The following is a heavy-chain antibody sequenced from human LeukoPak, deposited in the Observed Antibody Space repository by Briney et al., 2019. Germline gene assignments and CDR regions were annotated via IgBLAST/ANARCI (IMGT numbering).Heavy chain of an antibody. Sequence: PSETLSLTCIVSGGSISRDYWSWIRQPPGKGLEWIGYIYYSGSTYYNPSLKSRVTISVDTSKNQFSLKLSSVTAADTAVYYCARIAVAGYFDYWGQGTLVTVSS. D-gene: IGHD6-19*01. V-gene: IGHV4-59*04. CDR1: GGSISRDY. CDR2: IYYSGST. J-gene: IGHJ4*02. CDR3: ARIAVAGYFDY.